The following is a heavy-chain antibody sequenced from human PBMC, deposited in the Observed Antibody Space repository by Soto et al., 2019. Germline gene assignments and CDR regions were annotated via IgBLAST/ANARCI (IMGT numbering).Heavy chain of an antibody. V-gene: IGHV3-72*01. J-gene: IGHJ4*02. CDR1: GFTFSDPY. Sequence: EVQLVESGGGLVQPGGSLRLSCVASGFTFSDPYMDWVRQAPGKGLEWVGRIKNRANGYSTEYAASVKGRFTIFRDDSKNSVSLQMNSLKTEDTAVYFCARAPSYYGSGSHHWGQGTLVIVSA. D-gene: IGHD3-10*01. CDR3: ARAPSYYGSGSHH. CDR2: IKNRANGYST.